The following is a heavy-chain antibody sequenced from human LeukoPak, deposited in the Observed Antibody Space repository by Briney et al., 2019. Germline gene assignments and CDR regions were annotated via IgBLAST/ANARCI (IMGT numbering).Heavy chain of an antibody. CDR2: IIPIFGTA. D-gene: IGHD2-2*01. CDR1: GGTFSSYA. Sequence: SVKVSCKASGGTFSSYAISWVRQAPGQGLEWMGGIIPIFGTANYAQRFQGRVTITTDESTSTAYMELSSLRSEDTAVYYCARTPCSSTSCGSGDWFDPWGQGTLVTVSS. V-gene: IGHV1-69*05. CDR3: ARTPCSSTSCGSGDWFDP. J-gene: IGHJ5*02.